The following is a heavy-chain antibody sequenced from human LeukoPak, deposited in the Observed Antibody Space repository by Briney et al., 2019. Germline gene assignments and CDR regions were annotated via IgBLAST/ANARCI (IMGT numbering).Heavy chain of an antibody. J-gene: IGHJ6*03. CDR1: GRTFSSYA. CDR2: IIPIFGKA. V-gene: IGHV1-69*01. CDR3: ARDQGSGYYRDYYYYYMDV. D-gene: IGHD3-22*01. Sequence: SVKVSCKASGRTFSSYAIRWVRQAPGQGLEWMGGIIPIFGKANYAQKFQGRVTITADESTSTAYMELSSLRSEDTAVYYCARDQGSGYYRDYYYYYMDVWGKGTTVTVSS.